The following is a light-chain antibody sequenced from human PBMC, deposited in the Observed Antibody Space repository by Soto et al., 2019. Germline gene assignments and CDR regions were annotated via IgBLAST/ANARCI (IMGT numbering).Light chain of an antibody. J-gene: IGLJ1*01. V-gene: IGLV2-14*01. Sequence: QSVLTQPASVSGSRGQSITISCTGTSRDVGGYNYVSWYQQHPGKAPKLIIYEVSNRPSGVFNRFSGSKSGNTASLTISGLQAEDEADYYCSSYTSDNSYIFGTGTKVTV. CDR1: SRDVGGYNY. CDR3: SSYTSDNSYI. CDR2: EVS.